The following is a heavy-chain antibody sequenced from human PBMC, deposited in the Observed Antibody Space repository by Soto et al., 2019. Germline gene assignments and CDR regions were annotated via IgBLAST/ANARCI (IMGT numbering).Heavy chain of an antibody. V-gene: IGHV3-7*03. CDR1: GLTFRNDW. J-gene: IGHJ4*02. CDR3: AVYGYGVSAAAY. CDR2: INQDGSER. Sequence: GGSLRLSCAGSGLTFRNDWLSWVRQAPGKGLEWVANINQDGSERYYVDSVRGRFAISRDNVENSLYLQLNSLRPEDTAVYYCAVYGYGVSAAAYWGQGTLVTVSS. D-gene: IGHD4-17*01.